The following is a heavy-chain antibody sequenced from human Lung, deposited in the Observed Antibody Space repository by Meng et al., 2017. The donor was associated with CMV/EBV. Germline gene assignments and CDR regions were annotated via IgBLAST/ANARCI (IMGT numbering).Heavy chain of an antibody. CDR1: GGSISSSSYY. J-gene: IGHJ5*02. CDR2: IYYSGST. V-gene: IGHV4-39*01. D-gene: IGHD6-19*01. Sequence: SXTLSLXCTVSGGSISSSSYYWGWICQPPGKGLEWIGSIYYSGSTYYNPSLKSRVTISVDTSKNQFSLKLSSVTAADTAVYYCARTSSSGLTPFDPWGQGTLVTVSS. CDR3: ARTSSSGLTPFDP.